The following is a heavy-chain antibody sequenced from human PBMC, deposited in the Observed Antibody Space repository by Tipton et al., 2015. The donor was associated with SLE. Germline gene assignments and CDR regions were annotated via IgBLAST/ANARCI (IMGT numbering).Heavy chain of an antibody. CDR3: VRCRFLEWLLPEGGKYYLDS. CDR2: IKQDGSEK. J-gene: IGHJ4*02. D-gene: IGHD3-3*01. CDR1: GFRFSDYW. Sequence: SLRLSCAASGFRFSDYWMHWVRQAPGKGLEWVANIKQDGSEKYYVDSVKGRFTISRDNTKNSLFLQMDSLRAEDTAVYCCVRCRFLEWLLPEGGKYYLDSWGQGTLVTVSS. V-gene: IGHV3-7*01.